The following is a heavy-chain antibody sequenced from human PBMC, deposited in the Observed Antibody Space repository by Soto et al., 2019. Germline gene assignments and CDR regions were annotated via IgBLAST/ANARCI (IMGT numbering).Heavy chain of an antibody. D-gene: IGHD1-20*01. CDR1: GYSFTSDW. V-gene: IGHV5-51*01. CDR3: ARACITGTNSAFDV. J-gene: IGHJ3*01. Sequence: GESLKISCKGSGYSFTSDWIAWVRQMPGKGLEWMGIIYPGDSDTRYSPSCQGQVTISVDKSISTAYLQWNSLKASDTAMYYCARACITGTNSAFDVWGQGTMVTVSS. CDR2: IYPGDSDT.